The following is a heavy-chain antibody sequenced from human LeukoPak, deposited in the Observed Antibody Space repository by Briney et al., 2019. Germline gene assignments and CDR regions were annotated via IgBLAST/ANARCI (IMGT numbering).Heavy chain of an antibody. CDR2: INSDGSWT. J-gene: IGHJ4*02. Sequence: GGSLRLSCAASGNYWMHWVRQAPGKGLVWVSHINSDGSWTSYADSVKGRFTISKDNAKNTVYLQMNSLRAEDTAVYYCVSFYETYWGRGPLVTVSS. CDR3: VSFYETY. V-gene: IGHV3-74*01. D-gene: IGHD2/OR15-2a*01. CDR1: GNYW.